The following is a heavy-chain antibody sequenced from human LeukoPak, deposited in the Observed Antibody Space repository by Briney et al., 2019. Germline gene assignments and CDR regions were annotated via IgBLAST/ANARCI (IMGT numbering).Heavy chain of an antibody. CDR2: ISGSGGST. V-gene: IGHV3-23*01. CDR1: GFTFSSYA. D-gene: IGHD3-3*01. Sequence: GGSLRLSCAASGFTFSSYAMSWVRQAPGKGLEWVSAISGSGGSTYYADSVKGRFTISRDNSKNTLYLQMNSLRAEDTAVYYCARESTLNYDFWSGSGYYMDVWGKGTTVTVSS. CDR3: ARESTLNYDFWSGSGYYMDV. J-gene: IGHJ6*03.